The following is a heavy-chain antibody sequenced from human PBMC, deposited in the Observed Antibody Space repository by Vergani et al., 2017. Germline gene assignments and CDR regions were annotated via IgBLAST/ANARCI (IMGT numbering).Heavy chain of an antibody. V-gene: IGHV4-4*07. J-gene: IGHJ4*02. D-gene: IGHD2-2*02. CDR3: ATIGYRRWGYYFDY. Sequence: QVHLQESGPGVVKPSDTLSLTCTVSGGSMSDFYWTWIRQPAGRCLEWIGSIYHSGSTHYNPSLKSRVTISVDTSKNQFSLKLSSVTAADTAVYYCATIGYRRWGYYFDYWGQGILVTVSS. CDR1: GGSMSDFY. CDR2: IYHSGST.